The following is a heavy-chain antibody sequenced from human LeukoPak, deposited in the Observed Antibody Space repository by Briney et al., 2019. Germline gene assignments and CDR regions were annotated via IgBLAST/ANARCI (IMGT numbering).Heavy chain of an antibody. Sequence: SETLSLTCTVSGGSINSYYWSWIRQSAGKGLEWIGRIYTSGSTPDYSPSLKSRVTMSIDTSKNQFSLQLSSVTAADTAVYYCARSVYDTSGGGAFDIWGQGTMVTVSS. V-gene: IGHV4-4*07. CDR2: IYTSGSTP. J-gene: IGHJ3*02. CDR3: ARSVYDTSGGGAFDI. D-gene: IGHD3-22*01. CDR1: GGSINSYY.